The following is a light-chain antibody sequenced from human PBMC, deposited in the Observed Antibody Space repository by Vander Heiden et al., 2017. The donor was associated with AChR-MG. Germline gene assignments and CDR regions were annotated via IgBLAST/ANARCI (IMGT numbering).Light chain of an antibody. J-gene: IGKJ1*01. CDR2: AAS. CDR3: QGDNSAPQT. CDR1: QGISNY. V-gene: IGKV1-27*01. Sequence: DIQMTQSPSSLSASVGDRVTITCRASQGISNYLAWYQQKPGKVPKLLIYAASTLQSGVPSRFSGSASGTDFTLTISSLHPEDVATYYCQGDNSAPQTFGQGTKVEIK.